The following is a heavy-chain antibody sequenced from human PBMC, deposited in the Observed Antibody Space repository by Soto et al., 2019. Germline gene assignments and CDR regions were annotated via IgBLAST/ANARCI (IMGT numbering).Heavy chain of an antibody. CDR1: GFTFSSYA. D-gene: IGHD2-21*02. CDR3: ARGLAYCGGDCYEGAFDI. CDR2: ISYDGSNK. V-gene: IGHV3-30-3*01. Sequence: GGSLRLSCAASGFTFSSYAMHWVRQAPGKGLEWVAVISYDGSNKYYADSVKGRFTISRDNSKNTLYLQMNSLRAEDTAVYYCARGLAYCGGDCYEGAFDIWGQGTMVTVSS. J-gene: IGHJ3*02.